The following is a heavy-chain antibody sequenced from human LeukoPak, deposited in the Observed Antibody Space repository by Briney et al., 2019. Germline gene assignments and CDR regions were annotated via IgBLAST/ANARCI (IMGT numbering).Heavy chain of an antibody. J-gene: IGHJ4*02. V-gene: IGHV4-39*01. CDR2: IYYSGST. D-gene: IGHD1-1*01. CDR3: ARLETTPYYFDY. CDR1: GGSISSSSYY. Sequence: SETLSLTCTVSGGSISSSSYYWGWLRQPPGKGLEWIGSIYYSGSTYYNPSLKSRVTISVDTSKNQFSLKLSSVAAADTAVYYCARLETTPYYFDYWGEGTLVTVSS.